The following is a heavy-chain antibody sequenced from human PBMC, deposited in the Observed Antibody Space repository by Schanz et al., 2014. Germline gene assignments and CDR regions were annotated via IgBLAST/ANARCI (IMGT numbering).Heavy chain of an antibody. CDR1: GLNFDYYG. J-gene: IGHJ3*02. Sequence: QVQVVESGGGVVQPGRSLRLSCATSGLNFDYYGMNWVRQAPGKGLEWVANIGYDGSEKYYVDSVKGRFTISRDNSKNALYLQMDSLRAEDTAVYYCARGIITMVRGGDVGAFDIWGQGTMVTVSS. CDR2: IGYDGSEK. V-gene: IGHV3-33*01. D-gene: IGHD3-10*01. CDR3: ARGIITMVRGGDVGAFDI.